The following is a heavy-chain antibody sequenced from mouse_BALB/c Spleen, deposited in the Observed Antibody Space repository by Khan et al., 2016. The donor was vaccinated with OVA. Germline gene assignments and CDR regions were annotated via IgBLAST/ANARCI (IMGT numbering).Heavy chain of an antibody. CDR3: ARIGGRGNYAMDY. V-gene: IGHV8-11*01. J-gene: IGHJ4*01. CDR2: IWWNDNK. D-gene: IGHD3-3*01. CDR1: GFSLSTYGIG. Sequence: QVTLKESGPGILQPSQTISLTCSFSGFSLSTYGIGVGWNSQHSGKGLEWLAHIWWNDNKSYNTSLKSRLTISQDTSNNEGFTKIDSVDTADTATYYCARIGGRGNYAMDYWGQGTSVTVSS.